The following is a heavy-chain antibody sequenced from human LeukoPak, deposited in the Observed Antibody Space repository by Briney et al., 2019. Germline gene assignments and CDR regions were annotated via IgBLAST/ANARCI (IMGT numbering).Heavy chain of an antibody. Sequence: GASVKVSCKASGGTFSSYAISWVRQAPGQGLEWMGGIIPIFGTANYAQKFQGRVTITADESTSTAYMELSSLRSEDTAVYYCARDQVPAARYCSSTSCYLAGWFDPWGQGSLVTVSP. CDR3: ARDQVPAARYCSSTSCYLAGWFDP. CDR2: IIPIFGTA. V-gene: IGHV1-69*13. CDR1: GGTFSSYA. J-gene: IGHJ5*02. D-gene: IGHD2-2*01.